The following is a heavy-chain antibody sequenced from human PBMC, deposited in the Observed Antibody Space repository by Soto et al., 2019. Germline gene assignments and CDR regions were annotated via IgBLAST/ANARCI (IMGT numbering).Heavy chain of an antibody. CDR3: ARAPLN. V-gene: IGHV4-31*03. Sequence: QVHLQESGPGLLKPSQTLSLTCTVSGASISSGGYYWTWIRQHPGKGLEWIGYIYYSGSTYSNPSLESRVTISVDPSKNQFSLKLSSVTAADTAVYYCARAPLNWGQGTLVTVSS. CDR2: IYYSGST. J-gene: IGHJ4*02. CDR1: GASISSGGYY.